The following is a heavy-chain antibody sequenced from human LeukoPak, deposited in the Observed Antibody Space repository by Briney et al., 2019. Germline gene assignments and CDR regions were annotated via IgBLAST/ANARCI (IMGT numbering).Heavy chain of an antibody. CDR1: GGSISRYY. Sequence: SETLSLTCTVSGGSISRYYWSWIRQPPGKGLEWIGYIYYSGSTNYNPSLKSRVTISVDTSKNQFSLKLSSVAAADTAVYYCARWLWASFDCWGQGTLVTVSS. CDR2: IYYSGST. J-gene: IGHJ4*02. CDR3: ARWLWASFDC. D-gene: IGHD5-18*01. V-gene: IGHV4-59*01.